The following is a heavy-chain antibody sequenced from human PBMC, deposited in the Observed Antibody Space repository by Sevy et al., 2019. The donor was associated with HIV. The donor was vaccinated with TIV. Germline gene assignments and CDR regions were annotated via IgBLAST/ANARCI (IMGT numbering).Heavy chain of an antibody. CDR1: GGTFSSYA. CDR3: AGGRDEYNQRTSFDY. J-gene: IGHJ4*02. V-gene: IGHV1-69*13. D-gene: IGHD1-1*01. Sequence: ASVKVSCKASGGTFSSYAIIWVRQAPGQGLEWMGAIMPLFGKPEYAQKLQGRVTIVAEESTSTAYMELNSLRSEETARYFCAGGRDEYNQRTSFDYWGQGSLVTVSS. CDR2: IMPLFGKP.